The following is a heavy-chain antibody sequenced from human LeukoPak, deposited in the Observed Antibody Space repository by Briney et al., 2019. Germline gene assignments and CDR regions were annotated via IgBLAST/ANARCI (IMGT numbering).Heavy chain of an antibody. CDR2: ISSSSSYI. V-gene: IGHV3-21*01. CDR1: GFTFSIYS. J-gene: IGHJ6*03. CDR3: AREVGYGDYDYYYYMDV. Sequence: PGGSLRLSCSASGFTFSIYSMNWLRQAPGKGLECVSSISSSSSYIYYADSVKGRFTISRDNAKNSLYLQMKSLRGEDTAVYYCAREVGYGDYDYYYYMDVWGKGTTVTVSS. D-gene: IGHD4-17*01.